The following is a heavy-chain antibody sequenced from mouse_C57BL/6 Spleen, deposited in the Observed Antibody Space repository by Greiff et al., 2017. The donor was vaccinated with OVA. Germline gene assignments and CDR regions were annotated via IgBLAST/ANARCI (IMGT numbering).Heavy chain of an antibody. D-gene: IGHD2-2*01. V-gene: IGHV2-9-1*01. Sequence: QVQLQQSGPGLVAPSQSLSITCTVSGFSLTSYAISWVRQPPGKGLEWLGVIWTGGGTNYNSALKSRLSISKDNSKSQVFLKMNSLQTDDTARYYCARNKGYDGGYAMDYWGQGTSVTVSS. CDR1: GFSLTSYA. J-gene: IGHJ4*01. CDR2: IWTGGGT. CDR3: ARNKGYDGGYAMDY.